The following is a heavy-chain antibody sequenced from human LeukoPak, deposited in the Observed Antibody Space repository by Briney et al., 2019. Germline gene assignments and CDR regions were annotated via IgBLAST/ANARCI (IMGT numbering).Heavy chain of an antibody. CDR3: ARDPGYGMDV. CDR2: ISYDGSNK. Sequence: GRSLRLSCAASGFTFSSYAMHWVRQAPGKGLEWVAVISYDGSNKYYADSVKGRFTISRDNSKNTLYQQMNSLRAEDTAVYYCARDPGYGMDVWGQGTTVTVSS. J-gene: IGHJ6*02. CDR1: GFTFSSYA. V-gene: IGHV3-30-3*01.